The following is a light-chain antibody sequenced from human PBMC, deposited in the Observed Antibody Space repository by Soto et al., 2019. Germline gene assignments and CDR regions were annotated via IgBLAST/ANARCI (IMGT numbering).Light chain of an antibody. CDR1: QSVRAW. Sequence: DIQMTQSPSTLSASVGERVTITCRASQSVRAWLAWYQQKPGKAPNLVIYVASTLGSGVPSRFSGSGSGTEFTLTISSLQPDDSATYFCQQYNSYPWTFGQGTKVDI. CDR2: VAS. J-gene: IGKJ1*01. CDR3: QQYNSYPWT. V-gene: IGKV1-5*03.